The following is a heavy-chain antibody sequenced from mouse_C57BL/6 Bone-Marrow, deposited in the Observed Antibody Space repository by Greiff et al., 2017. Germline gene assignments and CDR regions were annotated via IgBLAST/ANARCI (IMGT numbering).Heavy chain of an antibody. CDR1: GYTFTDYY. CDR3: ASPRIYCDYDGFMDY. Sequence: QVQLQQSGAELVKPGASVKISCKASGYTFTDYYINWVKQRPGQGLEWIGKIGPGSGSTYYNEKFKGKATLTADKSSSTAYMQLSSLTSEDSAVYFCASPRIYCDYDGFMDYWGQGTSVTVSS. V-gene: IGHV1-77*01. J-gene: IGHJ4*01. CDR2: IGPGSGST. D-gene: IGHD2-4*01.